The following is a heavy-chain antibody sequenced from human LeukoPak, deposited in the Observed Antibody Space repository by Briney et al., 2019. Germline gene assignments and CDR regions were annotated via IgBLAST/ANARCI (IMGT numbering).Heavy chain of an antibody. V-gene: IGHV7-4-1*02. J-gene: IGHJ4*02. Sequence: GASVKVSCKASGYTFTSYAMNWVRQAPGQGLEWMGWINTNTGNPTYAQGFTGRFVFSLDTSVSTAYLQISSLKAEDTAVYYCARVPALPIAAADDYWGQGTLVTVSS. CDR2: INTNTGNP. CDR3: ARVPALPIAAADDY. CDR1: GYTFTSYA. D-gene: IGHD6-13*01.